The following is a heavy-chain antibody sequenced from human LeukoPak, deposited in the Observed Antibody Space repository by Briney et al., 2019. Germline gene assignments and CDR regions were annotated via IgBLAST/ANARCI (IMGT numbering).Heavy chain of an antibody. Sequence: PGGSLRLSCAASGFTFSTYWMSWVRQAPRNGLEWVANIKEDGSGKYYADSVKGRFTISRDNAKNSLYLQMNSLRAEDTAVYYCARDFYNLFDYCGQGTLLTVSS. V-gene: IGHV3-7*01. D-gene: IGHD1-1*01. CDR2: IKEDGSGK. J-gene: IGHJ4*02. CDR1: GFTFSTYW. CDR3: ARDFYNLFDY.